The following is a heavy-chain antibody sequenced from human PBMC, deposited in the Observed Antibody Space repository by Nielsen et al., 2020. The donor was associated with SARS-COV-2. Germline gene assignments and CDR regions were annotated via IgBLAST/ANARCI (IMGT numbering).Heavy chain of an antibody. CDR2: IRMSDGAT. J-gene: IGHJ6*03. D-gene: IGHD5/OR15-5a*01. CDR1: GFALSACG. V-gene: IGHV3-48*02. CDR3: AKELEVCCHYMDV. Sequence: GESLKISCTASGFALSACGMDWVRQVPGRGLEWLAHIRMSDGATQYADSVRGRFTISRDNAKNSLYLQMNSLRDEDTAVYFCAKELEVCCHYMDVWGKGTTVTVSS.